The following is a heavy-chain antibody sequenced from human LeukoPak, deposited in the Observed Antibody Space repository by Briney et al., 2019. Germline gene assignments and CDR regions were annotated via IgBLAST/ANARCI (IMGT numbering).Heavy chain of an antibody. V-gene: IGHV3-23*01. CDR1: GFTFSSSA. D-gene: IGHD3-10*01. CDR3: AREGYYGSGSYYLDY. Sequence: SGGSLRLSCIASGFTFSSSAMSWVRQAPGKGLEWVSDINGSGGRTYYADSVKGRFTISRDNSKNTLYLQMNSLRAEDTAVYYCAREGYYGSGSYYLDYWGQGTLVTVSS. CDR2: INGSGGRT. J-gene: IGHJ4*02.